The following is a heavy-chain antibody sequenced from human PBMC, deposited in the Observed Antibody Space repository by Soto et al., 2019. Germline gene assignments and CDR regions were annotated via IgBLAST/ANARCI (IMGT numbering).Heavy chain of an antibody. CDR1: GGSFSDYA. J-gene: IGHJ6*02. V-gene: IGHV1-69*01. CDR3: ARDGDYYDSSGFQRDYHYYGMDD. D-gene: IGHD3-22*01. CDR2: IIPMLGIA. Sequence: QVQLVQSGAEVKKPESSVKVSCQASGGSFSDYAISWVRQAPGQGREGMGGIIPMLGIADNAQKFQGRVIITADEYTSTVYMELSSLRSEDTAVYYCARDGDYYDSSGFQRDYHYYGMDDWGQGTTVTVAS.